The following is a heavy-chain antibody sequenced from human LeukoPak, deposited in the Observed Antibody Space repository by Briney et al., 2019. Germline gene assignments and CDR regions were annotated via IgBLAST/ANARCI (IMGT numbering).Heavy chain of an antibody. J-gene: IGHJ4*02. CDR1: GFTFSRYY. CDR2: INSDGSGT. D-gene: IGHD3-3*01. V-gene: IGHV3-74*01. Sequence: PGGSLRLSCAASGFTFSRYYMHWVRQAPGKGLVWVSRINSDGSGTTYADSVKGRFTISRDNSKNTLYLQMNSLRAEDTAVYYCARDDDFTIFSYWGQGTLVTVSS. CDR3: ARDDDFTIFSY.